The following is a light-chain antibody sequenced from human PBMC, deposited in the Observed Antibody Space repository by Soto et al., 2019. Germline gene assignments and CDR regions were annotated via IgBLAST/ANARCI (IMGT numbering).Light chain of an antibody. Sequence: DIQITQSPSTLSASVGDGVTITFRASQRISTWLAWYQQKPGKAPKLLISDASSLETGVPSRFSGSGSGTEFTLTINSLQPDDFATYYCQQYKSYWTFGQGTKVDIK. CDR1: QRISTW. CDR2: DAS. V-gene: IGKV1-5*01. J-gene: IGKJ1*01. CDR3: QQYKSYWT.